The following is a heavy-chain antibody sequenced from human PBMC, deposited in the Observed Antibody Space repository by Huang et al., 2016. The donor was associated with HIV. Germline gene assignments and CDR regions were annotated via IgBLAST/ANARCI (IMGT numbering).Heavy chain of an antibody. CDR1: GFTVSSNY. CDR3: ASDSGSYYYFDY. J-gene: IGHJ4*02. CDR2: IYSGGRT. D-gene: IGHD1-26*01. V-gene: IGHV3-53*01. Sequence: EVQLVESGGGLIQPGGSLRLSCAASGFTVSSNYMSWVRQAPGKGLDWVSIIYSGGRTYDADSVKGRFTISRDNSKNTLYLQMNSLRAEDTAVYYCASDSGSYYYFDYWGQGTLVTVSS.